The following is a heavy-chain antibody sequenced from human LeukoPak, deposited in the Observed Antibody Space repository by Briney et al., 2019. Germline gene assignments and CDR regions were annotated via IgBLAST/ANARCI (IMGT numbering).Heavy chain of an antibody. Sequence: GGSLRLSCAASGFTISSNGMNWVGQAPGKGLEGVSYISASGATISHADSVQCRFTISRDNAKTSLYPKMNSLRAQDTPLSYCAKDAAGYSSSSHTAVYFDYYGQGTLATVSS. J-gene: IGHJ4*02. CDR2: ISASGATI. CDR3: AKDAAGYSSSSHTAVYFDY. V-gene: IGHV3-48*04. CDR1: GFTISSNG. D-gene: IGHD6-13*01.